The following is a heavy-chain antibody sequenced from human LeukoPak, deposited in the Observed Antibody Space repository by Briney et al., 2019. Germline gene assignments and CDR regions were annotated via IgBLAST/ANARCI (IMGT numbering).Heavy chain of an antibody. D-gene: IGHD5-18*01. V-gene: IGHV4-39*01. CDR2: IYYTGST. J-gene: IGHJ4*02. CDR1: GGSISSSSYY. CDR3: ARRGYGRNTFDY. Sequence: SETLSLTCTVSGGSISSSSYYWGWIRQPPGKGLEWIGSIYYTGSTHYNPSLKSRVSISVDTSKNQFSLKLSSVTAADTAVYYCARRGYGRNTFDYWGQGTLVTVSS.